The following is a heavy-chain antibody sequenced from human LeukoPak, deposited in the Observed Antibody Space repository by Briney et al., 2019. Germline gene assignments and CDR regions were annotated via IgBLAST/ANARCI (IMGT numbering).Heavy chain of an antibody. J-gene: IGHJ3*02. Sequence: GESLKISCKGSGYSFSDYWIGWVRQMPGKGLELMGIIYPGDSDTRYRPSFQGQVTISADKSISTAYLQWSSLKASDTAMYYCARFVVVPPAGNKGGRAFDIWGQGTMVTVSS. V-gene: IGHV5-51*01. D-gene: IGHD2-2*01. CDR2: IYPGDSDT. CDR3: ARFVVVPPAGNKGGRAFDI. CDR1: GYSFSDYW.